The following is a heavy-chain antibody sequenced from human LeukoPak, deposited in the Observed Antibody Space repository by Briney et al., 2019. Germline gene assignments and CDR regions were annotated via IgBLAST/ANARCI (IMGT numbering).Heavy chain of an antibody. J-gene: IGHJ4*02. CDR1: GFTLSSSW. V-gene: IGHV3-74*01. CDR2: VSPDGNLA. Sequence: PGGPLRLSCAGSGFTLSSSWMHWVRHAPGKGPVWVAHVSPDGNLANYADSVKGRFIISRDNAKNTLFLQMNSLRAEDTAVYYCARDLSFSPDHWGQGTLVTVSS. CDR3: ARDLSFSPDH.